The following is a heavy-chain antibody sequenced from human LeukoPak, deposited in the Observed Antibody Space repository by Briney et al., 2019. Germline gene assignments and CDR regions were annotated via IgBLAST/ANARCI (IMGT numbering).Heavy chain of an antibody. CDR1: GYSFTSYW. CDR2: IYPGDSDT. D-gene: IGHD3-10*01. CDR3: ARLAPMVRGDIRAFDF. V-gene: IGHV5-51*01. Sequence: PGESLKISCKGSGYSFTSYWIGWVRQMPGKGLEWMGIIYPGDSDTRYSPSFQGQVTISADKSISTAYLHWSSLKASDSAMYCCARLAPMVRGDIRAFDFWGQGTMVTVSS. J-gene: IGHJ3*01.